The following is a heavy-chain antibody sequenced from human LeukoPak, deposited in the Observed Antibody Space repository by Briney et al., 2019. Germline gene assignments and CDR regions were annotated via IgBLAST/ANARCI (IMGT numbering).Heavy chain of an antibody. Sequence: GASVKVSCKASGSTFTVQTMHWQRQAPGQGLEWMGWINPNSGGTSYAQKFQGRVTMTRDTSISTAYMELSRLRSDETAVYYCARHGAYDYDRGTGYYGYWGQGTLVTVSS. CDR3: ARHGAYDYDRGTGYYGY. D-gene: IGHD3-9*01. CDR1: GSTFTVQT. J-gene: IGHJ4*02. V-gene: IGHV1-2*02. CDR2: INPNSGGT.